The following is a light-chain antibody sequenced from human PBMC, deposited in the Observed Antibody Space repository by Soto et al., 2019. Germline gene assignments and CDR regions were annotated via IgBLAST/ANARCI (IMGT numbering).Light chain of an antibody. Sequence: EIVLTQSPGTLSLSPGERATLSCRASHSFRSGYLAWYQQKPGQPPRLLIYGAFHRDTGLPDRFSGSGSGTDFTLTISRLEPEDFAVYYCHCQDYGGSAVYTFGQGTKLEIK. V-gene: IGKV3-20*01. J-gene: IGKJ2*01. CDR2: GAF. CDR1: HSFRSGY. CDR3: HCQDYGGSAVYT.